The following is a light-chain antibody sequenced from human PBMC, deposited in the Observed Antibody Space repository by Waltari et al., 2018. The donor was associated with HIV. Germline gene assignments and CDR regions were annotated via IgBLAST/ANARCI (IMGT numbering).Light chain of an antibody. J-gene: IGLJ2*01. CDR1: SRDVGSFNL. Sequence: QSALTQPASVSGSPGQSITISCTGTSRDVGSFNLFPWYKQHQGKAPKLMIYEVSKRPSGVSNRFSGSKSGNTASLTISGLQAEDEADYYCCSYAGSSTPVFGGGTKLTVL. V-gene: IGLV2-23*02. CDR3: CSYAGSSTPV. CDR2: EVS.